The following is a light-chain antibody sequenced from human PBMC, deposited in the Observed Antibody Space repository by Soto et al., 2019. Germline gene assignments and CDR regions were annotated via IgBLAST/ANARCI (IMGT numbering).Light chain of an antibody. Sequence: EIVLTQSPATLSLSPGERATLSCRASQSVRSYVAWYQQRPGQAPRLLIYDASNRATGIPARFSGSGSGTDFTLTISSLEPEDFAVYYCQQRSNWPPLTFGGGTKVEIK. CDR2: DAS. CDR1: QSVRSY. J-gene: IGKJ4*01. V-gene: IGKV3-11*01. CDR3: QQRSNWPPLT.